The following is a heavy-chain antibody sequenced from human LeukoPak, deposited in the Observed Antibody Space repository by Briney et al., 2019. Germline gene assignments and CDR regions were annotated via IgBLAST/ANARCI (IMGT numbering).Heavy chain of an antibody. CDR1: GFTFSSYW. D-gene: IGHD2-2*01. CDR3: AASSDAPGNY. J-gene: IGHJ4*02. V-gene: IGHV3-7*01. Sequence: PGGSLRLSCAASGFTFSSYWMSWVRQAPGRGLEWVANIKEDGSEKYYVGSVKGRFTISRDNAENSLYLQMNSLRAEDTAVYYCAASSDAPGNYWGQGTLVTVSS. CDR2: IKEDGSEK.